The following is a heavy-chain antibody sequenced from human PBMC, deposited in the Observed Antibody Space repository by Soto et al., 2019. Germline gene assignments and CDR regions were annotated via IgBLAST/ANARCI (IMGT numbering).Heavy chain of an antibody. J-gene: IGHJ4*02. CDR2: IYSGGST. Sequence: EVQLVEAGGGVIQPGGSLRLSCAASGFIVSSNYMRWVRQAPGKGLEWVSIIYSGGSTFHADSVEGRFTISRDNSKNTLYLQMNSLRAEDTAVYYCAAAGNSYFDYWGQGTLVTVSS. D-gene: IGHD6-13*01. CDR1: GFIVSSNY. CDR3: AAAGNSYFDY. V-gene: IGHV3-53*01.